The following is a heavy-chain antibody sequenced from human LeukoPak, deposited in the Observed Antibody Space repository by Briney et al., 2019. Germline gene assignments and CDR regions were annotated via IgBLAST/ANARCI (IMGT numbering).Heavy chain of an antibody. V-gene: IGHV4-34*01. CDR1: GESFSGYY. Sequence: PSETLSLTCAVYGESFSGYYWNWIRQPPGKGLEWIGEINHTGGTNYNPSLKSRVTISADTSKNQFSLNLSSVTAADTAVYYCVRQRVDFWGQGTLVTVSS. CDR2: INHTGGT. D-gene: IGHD6-25*01. J-gene: IGHJ4*02. CDR3: VRQRVDF.